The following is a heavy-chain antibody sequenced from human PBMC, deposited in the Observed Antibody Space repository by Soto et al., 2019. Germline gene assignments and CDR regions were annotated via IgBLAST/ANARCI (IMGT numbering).Heavy chain of an antibody. Sequence: ASVKVSCKASGYTFTSYGISWVRQAPGQGLEWMGWISAYNGNTNYAQKLQGRVTMTTDTSTSTAYMELRSLRSDDTAVYYCARDLGRYCTNGVCYDYWGQGPLVTVYS. CDR2: ISAYNGNT. CDR3: ARDLGRYCTNGVCYDY. V-gene: IGHV1-18*04. J-gene: IGHJ4*02. D-gene: IGHD2-8*01. CDR1: GYTFTSYG.